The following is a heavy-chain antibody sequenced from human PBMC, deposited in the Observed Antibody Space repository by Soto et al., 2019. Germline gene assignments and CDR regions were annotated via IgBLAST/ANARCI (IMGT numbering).Heavy chain of an antibody. V-gene: IGHV4-34*01. CDR3: ARVSRPNYDFWSGYYYAFDI. J-gene: IGHJ3*02. CDR2: INPSGST. CDR1: GGSFRGYS. D-gene: IGHD3-3*01. Sequence: SETLSLTCAVYGGSFRGYSRSWIRQPPGKGLEWIGEINPSGSTNYNPSLKSRVTISVDTSKNQFSLKLSSVTAADTAVYYCARVSRPNYDFWSGYYYAFDIWGQGTMVTVSS.